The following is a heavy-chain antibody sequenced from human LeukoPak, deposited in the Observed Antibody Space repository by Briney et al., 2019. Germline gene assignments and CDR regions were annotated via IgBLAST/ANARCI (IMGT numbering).Heavy chain of an antibody. V-gene: IGHV4-59*01. J-gene: IGHJ6*03. CDR1: GGSISSYY. D-gene: IGHD6-13*01. CDR2: IYYSENT. Sequence: NPSETLSLTCTVSGGSISSYYWSWIRQPPGEGLEYIGYIYYSENTNYNPSLKSRVTISLDTSKNQFSLKLTSVTAADTAVYYCARVVSSSWEYYYYMDVWGKGTTVTISS. CDR3: ARVVSSSWEYYYYMDV.